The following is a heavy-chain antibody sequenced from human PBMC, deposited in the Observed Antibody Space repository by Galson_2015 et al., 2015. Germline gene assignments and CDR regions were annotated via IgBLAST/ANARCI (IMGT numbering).Heavy chain of an antibody. V-gene: IGHV3-23*01. Sequence: LRLSCAASGFTFSIYAMSWVRQAPGKGLEWFSAVSDTGGSKYYADSVKGRFTISRDDSKNTLYLQMNSLRAEDTAVYYCAKIYDSRGYHYYFDYWGQGTLVTVSS. CDR3: AKIYDSRGYHYYFDY. CDR2: VSDTGGSK. CDR1: GFTFSIYA. D-gene: IGHD3-22*01. J-gene: IGHJ4*02.